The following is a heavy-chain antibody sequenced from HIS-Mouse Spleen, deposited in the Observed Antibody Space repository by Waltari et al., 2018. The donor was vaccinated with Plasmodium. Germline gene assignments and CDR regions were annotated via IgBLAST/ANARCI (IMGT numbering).Heavy chain of an antibody. Sequence: EVQLVESGGGLVQPGGSLRLSWAASGFTFSSYGMSWVRQDPGKGLEGVANIKQDGSEKYYVDSVKGRFTISRDNAKNSLYLQMNSLRAEDTAGYYCASSWYWYFDLWGRGTLVTVSS. V-gene: IGHV3-7*01. CDR3: ASSWYWYFDL. CDR1: GFTFSSYG. CDR2: IKQDGSEK. J-gene: IGHJ2*01. D-gene: IGHD6-13*01.